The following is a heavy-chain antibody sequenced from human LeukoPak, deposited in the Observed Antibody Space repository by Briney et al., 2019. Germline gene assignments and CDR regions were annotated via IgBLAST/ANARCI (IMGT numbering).Heavy chain of an antibody. CDR3: TTEINYYDSSGYDFDY. J-gene: IGHJ4*02. Sequence: SGGSLRLSCAASGFTFSNAWMSWVRQAPGKGLEWVGRIKSKTNAGTTEYAAQVKRRFTISRDDSKNTLYLQKNSLRTEDTAVYYCTTEINYYDSSGYDFDYWGQGTLVTVSS. CDR1: GFTFSNAW. CDR2: IKSKTNAGTT. D-gene: IGHD3-22*01. V-gene: IGHV3-15*01.